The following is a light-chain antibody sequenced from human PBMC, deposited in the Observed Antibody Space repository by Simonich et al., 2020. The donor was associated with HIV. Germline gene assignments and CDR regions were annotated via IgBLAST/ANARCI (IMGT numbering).Light chain of an antibody. CDR3: QQYYSTPPT. Sequence: DIVMTQSPDSLAVSLGERATFNCKSSRCVLYSSNNKNYLAWYQQKPGQPPKLLIYWASTRESGVPDRFSASGSGTDFTLTISSLQAEDVAIYYCQQYYSTPPTFGQGTKVEIK. CDR1: RCVLYSSNNKNY. CDR2: WAS. V-gene: IGKV4-1*01. J-gene: IGKJ1*01.